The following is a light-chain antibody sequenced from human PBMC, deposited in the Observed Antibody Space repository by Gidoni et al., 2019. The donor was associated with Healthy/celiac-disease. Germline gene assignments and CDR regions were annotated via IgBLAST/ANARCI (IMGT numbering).Light chain of an antibody. CDR1: QSLLHSNGYNY. CDR2: LGS. V-gene: IGKV2-28*01. CDR3: IQALQTPST. J-gene: IGKJ2*01. Sequence: DIVMTQSPLSLPVTPGEPASISCRSSQSLLHSNGYNYLDWYLQKPGQSPQLLIYLGSNRASGVPDRFSGCGSGTAFTLKISRVEAEDVGVYYCIQALQTPSTFGQGTKLEIK.